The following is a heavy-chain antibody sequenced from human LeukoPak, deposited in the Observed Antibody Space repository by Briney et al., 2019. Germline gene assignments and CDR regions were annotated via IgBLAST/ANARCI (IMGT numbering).Heavy chain of an antibody. J-gene: IGHJ4*02. Sequence: PGGSLRLSCAASGFTFDDYAMHWVRRAPGKGLEWVSGISWNSGSIGYADSVKGRFTISRDNAKNSLYLQMNSLRAEDTALYYCAKDKDTMVRGVTYYFDYWGQGTLVTVSS. CDR3: AKDKDTMVRGVTYYFDY. D-gene: IGHD3-10*01. CDR1: GFTFDDYA. V-gene: IGHV3-9*01. CDR2: ISWNSGSI.